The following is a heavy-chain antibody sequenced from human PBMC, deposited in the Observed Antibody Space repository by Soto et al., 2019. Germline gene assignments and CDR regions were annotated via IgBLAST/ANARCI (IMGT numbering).Heavy chain of an antibody. CDR2: INHSGST. D-gene: IGHD2-2*01. J-gene: IGHJ6*03. CDR1: GGSFSGYY. Sequence: SETLSLTCAVYGGSFSGYYWSWIRQPPGKGLEWIGEINHSGSTNYNPSLKSRVTISVDTSKNQFSLKLSSVTAADTAVYYCARLLVPAALTVYYYYMDVWGKGTTVTVSS. V-gene: IGHV4-34*01. CDR3: ARLLVPAALTVYYYYMDV.